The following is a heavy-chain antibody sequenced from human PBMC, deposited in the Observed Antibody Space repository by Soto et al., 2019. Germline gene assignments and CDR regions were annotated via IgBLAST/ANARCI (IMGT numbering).Heavy chain of an antibody. V-gene: IGHV1-18*01. CDR2: ISTYNGDT. Sequence: QVQLVQSGAEANKPGASVRVSCKASGYPFTSYGISWVRQAPGQGREWMGWISTYNGDTNYARNVQRRVSMTRDTSTNTVYLEMRSLRSDDTAVYYCAREGGYRSGWFDYWGQGTPVTVSS. CDR3: AREGGYRSGWFDY. J-gene: IGHJ4*02. D-gene: IGHD6-19*01. CDR1: GYPFTSYG.